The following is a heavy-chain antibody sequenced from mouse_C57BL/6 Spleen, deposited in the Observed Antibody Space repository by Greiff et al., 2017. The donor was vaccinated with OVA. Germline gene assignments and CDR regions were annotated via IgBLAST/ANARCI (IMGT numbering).Heavy chain of an antibody. D-gene: IGHD2-4*01. CDR3: ARIDDYAFAY. CDR1: GFSLSTFGMG. J-gene: IGHJ3*01. CDR2: IWWDDDK. Sequence: QVTLQESGPGILQPSQTLSLSCSSSGFSLSTFGMGVGWSRPPPGKGLEWLVHIWWDDDKYYNPDLKSRLTISEDTSKTQVFLKIANVDTADTATYYGARIDDYAFAYWGQGTLVTVSA. V-gene: IGHV8-8*01.